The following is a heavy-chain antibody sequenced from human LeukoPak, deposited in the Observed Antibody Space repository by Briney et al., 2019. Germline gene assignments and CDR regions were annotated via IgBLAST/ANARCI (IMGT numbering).Heavy chain of an antibody. CDR1: VYTFTSYA. CDR2: INTNTGNP. Sequence: ASVKLSCTASVYTFTSYAMNWVRQAPGQGLEWMGWINTNTGNPTYAQGFTGRFVFSLDTSVSTAYLQISSRKAEDAAVYYWARGGCSGGSCYDYWGQGTLVTVSS. D-gene: IGHD2-15*01. V-gene: IGHV7-4-1*02. J-gene: IGHJ4*02. CDR3: ARGGCSGGSCYDY.